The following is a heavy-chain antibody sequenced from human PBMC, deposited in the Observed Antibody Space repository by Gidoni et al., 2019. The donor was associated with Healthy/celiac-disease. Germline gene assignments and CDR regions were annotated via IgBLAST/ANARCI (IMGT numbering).Heavy chain of an antibody. D-gene: IGHD3-16*02. CDR1: GGTFSSYA. V-gene: IGHV1-69*01. Sequence: QVQLVQSGAEVTKPGSSVKVSCTAAGGTFSSYAISWVRQAHGQGLEWMGGIIPIVGTAHYAQKFQGRVTITADESTSTAYMELSSLRSEDTAVYYCASNGYDYVWGSYRSLTDYYYYMDVWGKGTTVTVSS. CDR3: ASNGYDYVWGSYRSLTDYYYYMDV. J-gene: IGHJ6*03. CDR2: IIPIVGTA.